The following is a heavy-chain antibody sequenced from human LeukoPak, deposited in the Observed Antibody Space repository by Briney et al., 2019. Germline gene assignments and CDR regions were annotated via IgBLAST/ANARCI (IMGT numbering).Heavy chain of an antibody. Sequence: GGSLRLSRPASGFTFSSYGMSWVRQAPGKGLEWVSAISGSGGSTYYADSVKGRFTISRDNSKNTLYLQMNSLRAEDTALYYCAKDSPLNSGSYLNYFDYWGQGTLVTVSS. CDR2: ISGSGGST. CDR3: AKDSPLNSGSYLNYFDY. J-gene: IGHJ4*02. V-gene: IGHV3-23*01. D-gene: IGHD1-26*01. CDR1: GFTFSSYG.